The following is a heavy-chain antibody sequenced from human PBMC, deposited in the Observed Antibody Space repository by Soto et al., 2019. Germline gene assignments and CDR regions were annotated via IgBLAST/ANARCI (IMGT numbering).Heavy chain of an antibody. CDR3: AKEGVVVVAATRHY. V-gene: IGHV3-23*01. D-gene: IGHD2-15*01. CDR1: GFTFSSYA. CDR2: ISGSGGST. Sequence: PGGSLRLSCAASGFTFSSYARSWVRQAPGKGLEWVSAISGSGGSTYYADSVKGRFTISRDNSKNTLYLQMNSLRAEDTAVYYCAKEGVVVVAATRHYWGQGTLVTVSS. J-gene: IGHJ4*02.